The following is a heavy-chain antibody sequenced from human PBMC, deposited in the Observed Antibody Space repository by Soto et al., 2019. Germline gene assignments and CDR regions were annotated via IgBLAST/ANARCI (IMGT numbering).Heavy chain of an antibody. Sequence: GGSLRLSCAASGFTFSNYAMNWVRQAPGKGLAWVSAISDSSGRTYYADSVKGRFTVSRDNSKNTLDLQMSSLRDDDTAVYYCAKTGAWDILGALDHRGQGTLVTVSS. CDR2: ISDSSGRT. V-gene: IGHV3-23*01. CDR1: GFTFSNYA. D-gene: IGHD5-12*01. CDR3: AKTGAWDILGALDH. J-gene: IGHJ1*01.